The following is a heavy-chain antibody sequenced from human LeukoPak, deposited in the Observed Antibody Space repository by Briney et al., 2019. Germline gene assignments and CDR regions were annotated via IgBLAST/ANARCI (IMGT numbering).Heavy chain of an antibody. D-gene: IGHD1-1*01. CDR1: ELTFTTYG. Sequence: GGSLRLSCAASELTFTTYGMHWVRQAPGKGLEWVAFIYYDGSNIYYADYVKGRFTISRDISKNTLYLQMDSLRAEDTAIYYCARDWKTNSFDYWGQGTLVTVSS. CDR3: ARDWKTNSFDY. V-gene: IGHV3-33*01. CDR2: IYYDGSNI. J-gene: IGHJ4*02.